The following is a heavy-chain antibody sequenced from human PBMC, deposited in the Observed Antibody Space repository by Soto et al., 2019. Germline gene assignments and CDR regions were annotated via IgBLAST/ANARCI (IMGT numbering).Heavy chain of an antibody. V-gene: IGHV3-7*01. D-gene: IGHD3-10*01. CDR2: IKEDGSGK. CDR3: ARADYYGDPGSY. Sequence: GGSLRLSCAASGFTFSTSWMSWVRQAPGKGLEWVANIKEDGSGKYYVDSVKGRFTISRDHAKNSLYLQMHSMGADDTAVYYCARADYYGDPGSYWGQGTLVTVSS. CDR1: GFTFSTSW. J-gene: IGHJ4*02.